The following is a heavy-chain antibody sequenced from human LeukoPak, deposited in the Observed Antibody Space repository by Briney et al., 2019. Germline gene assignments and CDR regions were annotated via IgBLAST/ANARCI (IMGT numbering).Heavy chain of an antibody. Sequence: HGESLKISCKGSGYSFTSYWIGWVRQMPGKGLEWVGIIHPGETETRYSPSFEGQIIISADRSITTAYLQWRSLKASDTAIYYCARRTDSGWKWFDPWGQGTLVTVSS. D-gene: IGHD6-19*01. CDR3: ARRTDSGWKWFDP. J-gene: IGHJ5*02. CDR1: GYSFTSYW. CDR2: IHPGETET. V-gene: IGHV5-51*01.